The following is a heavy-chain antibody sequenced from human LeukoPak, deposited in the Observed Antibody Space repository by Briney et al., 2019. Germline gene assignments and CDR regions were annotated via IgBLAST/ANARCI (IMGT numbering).Heavy chain of an antibody. CDR3: ARDTNGDGWFDP. V-gene: IGHV3-48*04. Sequence: GGSLRLSCAASGFTFSSYNMNWVRQAPGKGLEWVSYISSSGSTIYYADSVKGRFTISRDNAKNSLYLQMNSLRAEDTSVYYCARDTNGDGWFDPWGQGTLVTVSS. J-gene: IGHJ5*02. CDR2: ISSSGSTI. CDR1: GFTFSSYN. D-gene: IGHD4-17*01.